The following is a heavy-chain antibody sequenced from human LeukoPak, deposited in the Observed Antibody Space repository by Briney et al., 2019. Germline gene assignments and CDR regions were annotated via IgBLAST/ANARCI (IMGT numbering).Heavy chain of an antibody. CDR3: AKDRASGTYFDY. V-gene: IGHV3-23*01. Sequence: QPGGSLRLSCAVSGITLSNYGMSWVRQAPGKGLEWVSAISGSGGSTYFADSLKGRFTISRDNSKNTVYLQMNSLRAEDTAVYYCAKDRASGTYFDYWGQGALVTVSS. J-gene: IGHJ4*02. CDR1: GITLSNYG. CDR2: ISGSGGST. D-gene: IGHD1-26*01.